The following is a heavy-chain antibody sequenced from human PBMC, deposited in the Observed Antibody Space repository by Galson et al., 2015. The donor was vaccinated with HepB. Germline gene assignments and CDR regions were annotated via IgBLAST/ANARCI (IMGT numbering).Heavy chain of an antibody. V-gene: IGHV1-2*04. J-gene: IGHJ6*02. CDR1: GYTSTGYY. Sequence: SVKVSCKASGYTSTGYYMHWVRQAPGQGLEWMGWINPNSGGTNYAQKFQGWVTMTRDTSISTAYMELSRLRSDDTAVYYCARGLYCSSTSCYQVAPSGPRKDYGMDVWGQGTTVTVSS. CDR3: ARGLYCSSTSCYQVAPSGPRKDYGMDV. D-gene: IGHD2-2*01. CDR2: INPNSGGT.